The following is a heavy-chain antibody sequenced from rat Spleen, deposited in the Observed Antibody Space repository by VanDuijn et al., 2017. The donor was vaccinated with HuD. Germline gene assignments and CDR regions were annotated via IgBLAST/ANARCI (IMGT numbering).Heavy chain of an antibody. J-gene: IGHJ3*01. D-gene: IGHD1-4*01. CDR3: ATPTPGIPFAY. Sequence: EVKLVESGGGLVQPGRSLKLSCAASGFNFNDYWMGWVRQAPGKGLEWIGEINKDSSIKKYSPSLKDKVTISRDNAQNTLYLQMSKLGSEDTAIYYCATPTPGIPFAYWGQGTLVTVSS. CDR2: INKDSSIK. V-gene: IGHV4-2*01. CDR1: GFNFNDYW.